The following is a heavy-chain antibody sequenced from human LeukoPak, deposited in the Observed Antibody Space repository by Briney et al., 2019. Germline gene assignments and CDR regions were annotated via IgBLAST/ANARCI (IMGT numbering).Heavy chain of an antibody. J-gene: IGHJ4*02. CDR1: GFSFSSYA. CDR3: AKGKVNHLGALDF. D-gene: IGHD1-26*01. CDR2: VSESGDRT. V-gene: IGHV3-23*01. Sequence: PGGSLRLSCAASGFSFSSYAMSWVRQAPGKGLEWVSSVSESGDRTYYADSVMGRFIISRDNSRKTFHLQMDSLRADDTAIYYCAKGKVNHLGALDFWGQGTLVTVSS.